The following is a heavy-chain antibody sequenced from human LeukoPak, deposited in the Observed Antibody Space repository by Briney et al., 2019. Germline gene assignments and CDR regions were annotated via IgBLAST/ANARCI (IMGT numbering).Heavy chain of an antibody. CDR1: GFTFSSYG. J-gene: IGHJ4*02. V-gene: IGHV3-30*03. CDR3: ARDFKYGDRTYDY. Sequence: GGSLRLPCAASGFTFSSYGMHWVRQAPGKGLEWVAVISYDGYNKYYADSVKGRFTISRDNAKNSLYLQLNSLRDEDTAVYYCARDFKYGDRTYDYWGQGTLVTVSS. CDR2: ISYDGYNK. D-gene: IGHD4-17*01.